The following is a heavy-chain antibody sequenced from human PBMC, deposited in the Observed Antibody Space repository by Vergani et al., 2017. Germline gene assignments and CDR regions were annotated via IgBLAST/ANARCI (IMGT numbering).Heavy chain of an antibody. CDR3: AGEGGDCSSTSCCGWFDP. CDR1: GGTFSSYA. Sequence: QVQLVQSGAEVKKPGSSVKVSCKASGGTFSSYAISWVRQAPGQGLEWMGGIIPIFGTANYAQKFQGRVTITADESTSTAYMELSSLRSEDTAVYYCAGEGGDCSSTSCCGWFDPGGEGSLVSVSS. CDR2: IIPIFGTA. D-gene: IGHD2-2*01. V-gene: IGHV1-69*01. J-gene: IGHJ5*02.